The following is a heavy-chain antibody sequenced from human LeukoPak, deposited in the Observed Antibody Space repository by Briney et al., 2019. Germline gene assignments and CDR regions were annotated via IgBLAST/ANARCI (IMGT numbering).Heavy chain of an antibody. J-gene: IGHJ6*02. CDR1: GFTFSSYG. D-gene: IGHD2-15*01. Sequence: GGSLRLSCAASGFTFSSYGMHWVRQAPGKGLEWVAVIWYDGSNTYYAESVKGRFTISRDNSKNTLYLQMSSLRAEDTAVYYCVKEDGYCSGGSCYRGYYYYGMDVWGQGTTVTVSS. V-gene: IGHV3-30*02. CDR2: IWYDGSNT. CDR3: VKEDGYCSGGSCYRGYYYYGMDV.